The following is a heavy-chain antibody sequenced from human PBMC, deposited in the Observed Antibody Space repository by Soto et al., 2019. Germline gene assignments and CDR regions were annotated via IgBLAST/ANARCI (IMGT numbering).Heavy chain of an antibody. Sequence: EVQLVESGGGLVQPGGSLRLSCAASGFTFSDHYMDWVRQAPGKGLEWVGRTRNKPNSYTTEYAASVRGRFTISSDDSKTSLYLQMNSLKTEDTAVYYCAMEASGPGWTWGQGTLVTVSS. D-gene: IGHD3-10*01. J-gene: IGHJ5*02. CDR2: TRNKPNSYTT. CDR1: GFTFSDHY. CDR3: AMEASGPGWT. V-gene: IGHV3-72*01.